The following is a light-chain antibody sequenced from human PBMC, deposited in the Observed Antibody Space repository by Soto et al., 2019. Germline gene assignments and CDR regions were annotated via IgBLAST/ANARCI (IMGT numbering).Light chain of an antibody. V-gene: IGKV3-11*01. CDR2: DAS. CDR3: QQRSNWPPT. CDR1: QSISSY. Sequence: EIVLTQSPATLSLSPGERATLSCRASQSISSYFAWYQQKPGQAPRLLIYDASNRATGIPARFSGSGSGTDFTLTISSLDPEDFAVYYWQQRSNWPPTFGGGTKMEIK. J-gene: IGKJ4*01.